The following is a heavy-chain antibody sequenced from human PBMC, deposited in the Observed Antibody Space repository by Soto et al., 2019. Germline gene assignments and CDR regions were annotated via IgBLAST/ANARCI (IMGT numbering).Heavy chain of an antibody. J-gene: IGHJ4*02. CDR2: IIPALGTI. V-gene: IGHV1-69*13. CDR3: AIENWGPGGHYFDY. CDR1: GGTFNSFG. Sequence: GASVKVSCKAYGGTFNSFGIKWVRQAPGQGLEWVGGIIPALGTINYAQKFRGRVTITADASTSTSYMELSSLRSDDTAVYYCAIENWGPGGHYFDYWGQGTLVTVSS. D-gene: IGHD7-27*01.